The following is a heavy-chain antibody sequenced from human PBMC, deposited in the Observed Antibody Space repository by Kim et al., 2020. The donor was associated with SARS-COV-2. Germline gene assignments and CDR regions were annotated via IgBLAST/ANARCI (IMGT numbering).Heavy chain of an antibody. Sequence: GGSLRLSCAASGFTFSNYAMSWVRQAPGKGLEWVSGIIGSGTDTFYPDSVKGRFTISRDNSKNTLYLHMNSLRAEDTAVYYCAKDLGNYFSGTTRGVFDYWGQGTLVTVSS. CDR2: IIGSGTDT. CDR1: GFTFSNYA. CDR3: AKDLGNYFSGTTRGVFDY. D-gene: IGHD3-10*01. J-gene: IGHJ4*02. V-gene: IGHV3-23*01.